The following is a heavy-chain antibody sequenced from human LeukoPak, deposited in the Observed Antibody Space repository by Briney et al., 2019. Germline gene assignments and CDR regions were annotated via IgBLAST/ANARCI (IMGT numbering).Heavy chain of an antibody. J-gene: IGHJ4*02. CDR1: GGSMRNSY. CDR3: ARLLGAAKTDYFDY. D-gene: IGHD6-13*01. CDR2: VSYTGST. Sequence: SETLSLTCTVSGGSMRNSYWSWIRQPPGKGLEWIGSVSYTGSTHYNPSFKSLKGRVTMSRDTSKNQFSLRLTSVTAAETAAYFCARLLGAAKTDYFDYWGPGTLVTVSS. V-gene: IGHV4-59*05.